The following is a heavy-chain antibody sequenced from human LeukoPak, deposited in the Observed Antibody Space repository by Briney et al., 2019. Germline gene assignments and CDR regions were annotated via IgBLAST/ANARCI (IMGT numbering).Heavy chain of an antibody. Sequence: PGGSLRLSCAASGFIFSDAWMNWVRQAPGKGLEWVSAISGSSDTIYYADSVKGRFTISRDNSENTLYLQMNSLRAEDTAVYYCAKRGDGTSWPGFDYWGQGTLVTVSS. CDR3: AKRGDGTSWPGFDY. D-gene: IGHD6-13*01. J-gene: IGHJ4*02. V-gene: IGHV3-23*01. CDR1: GFIFSDAW. CDR2: ISGSSDTI.